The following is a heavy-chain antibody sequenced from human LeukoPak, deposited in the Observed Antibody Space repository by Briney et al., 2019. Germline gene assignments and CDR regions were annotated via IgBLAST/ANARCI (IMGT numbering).Heavy chain of an antibody. D-gene: IGHD1-1*01. V-gene: IGHV1-2*02. J-gene: IGHJ5*02. Sequence: ASVKVSCKASGSTFTDYYIHWVRQAPGQGLEGMGWMNPNSGGTDYAQKFQGRVTMTRDTSVSTAYMEISGLTGDDTAVYYCARGKYYNDGDDPWGQGTLVTVSS. CDR2: MNPNSGGT. CDR3: ARGKYYNDGDDP. CDR1: GSTFTDYY.